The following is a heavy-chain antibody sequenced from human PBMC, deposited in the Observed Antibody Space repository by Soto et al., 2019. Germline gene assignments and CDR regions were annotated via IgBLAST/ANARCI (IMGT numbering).Heavy chain of an antibody. D-gene: IGHD2-2*01. V-gene: IGHV4-38-2*01. CDR3: ARGHIVVVPTVGWFDP. CDR2: MFHSGST. CDR1: GYFISSGYY. Sequence: SPETLSLTCAVSGYFISSGYYWGWIRQPPGKGLEWIGSMFHSGSTHYNPSLKSRVTISVDTSKNHCSLRLSSVTASDTAVYYCARGHIVVVPTVGWFDPWGQGTLVTVSS. J-gene: IGHJ5*02.